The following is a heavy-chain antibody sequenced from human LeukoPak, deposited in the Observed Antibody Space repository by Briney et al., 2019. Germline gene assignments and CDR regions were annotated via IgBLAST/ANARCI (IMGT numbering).Heavy chain of an antibody. CDR2: ISGSGGST. V-gene: IGHV3-23*01. J-gene: IGHJ4*02. CDR3: AKVPKFYYDSSGPEGD. D-gene: IGHD3-22*01. CDR1: GFTFSSYA. Sequence: PGGPLRLSCAASGFTFSSYAMSWVRQAPGKGLEWVSAISGSGGSTYYADSVKGRFTISRDNSKNTLYLQMNSLRAEDTAVYYCAKVPKFYYDSSGPEGDWGQGTLVTVSS.